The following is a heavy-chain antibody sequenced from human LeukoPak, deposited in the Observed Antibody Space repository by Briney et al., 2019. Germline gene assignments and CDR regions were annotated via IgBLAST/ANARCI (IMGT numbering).Heavy chain of an antibody. CDR2: IIPIFGTA. J-gene: IGHJ6*03. CDR3: VTSSLNTDDYYMDV. Sequence: SVKVSCKASGGTFSSYAISWVRQAPGQGLEWMGGIIPIFGTANYAQKFQGRVTITTDESTSTAYMELSSLRSEDTAVYYCVTSSLNTDDYYMDVWGKGTTVTVSS. V-gene: IGHV1-69*05. CDR1: GGTFSSYA. D-gene: IGHD2-8*02.